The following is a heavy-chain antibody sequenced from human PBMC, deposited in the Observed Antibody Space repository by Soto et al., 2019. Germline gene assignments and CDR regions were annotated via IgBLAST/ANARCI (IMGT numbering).Heavy chain of an antibody. CDR2: IYYSGST. CDR1: GGSISSGGYY. Sequence: SATLSLTCTVSGGSISSGGYYWSWIRQHPGKGLEWIGYIYYSGSTYYNPSLKSRVTISVDTSKNQFSLKLSSVTAADTAVYYCARSEYQLLPYFDYWGQGTLVTVSS. CDR3: ARSEYQLLPYFDY. D-gene: IGHD2-2*01. J-gene: IGHJ4*02. V-gene: IGHV4-31*03.